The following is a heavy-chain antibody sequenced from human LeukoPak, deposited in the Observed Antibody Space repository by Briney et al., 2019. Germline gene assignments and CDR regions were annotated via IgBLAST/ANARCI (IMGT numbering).Heavy chain of an antibody. CDR2: ISYDGSNK. Sequence: PGRSLRLSCAASGLTFRSYGIHWVRQAPGKGLEWVAVISYDGSNKDYADSVKGRFTISRDNSKNTLYLQMNSLRAEDTAVYYCAREIFNGFDIWGQGTMVTVSS. CDR1: GLTFRSYG. V-gene: IGHV3-30-3*01. CDR3: AREIFNGFDI. J-gene: IGHJ3*02.